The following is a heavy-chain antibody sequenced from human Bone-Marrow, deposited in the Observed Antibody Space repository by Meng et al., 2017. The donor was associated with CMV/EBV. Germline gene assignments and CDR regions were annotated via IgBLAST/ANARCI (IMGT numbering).Heavy chain of an antibody. CDR3: AKSVLRTYYDFWSGDYYYGMDV. CDR1: GFIFRNYA. D-gene: IGHD3-3*01. V-gene: IGHV3-23*01. J-gene: IGHJ6*01. Sequence: GESLKISCAASGFIFRNYAMSWVRQAPGKGLEWVSAITGSGGSTYYADSVKGRFTISRDNSKNTLYLQMNSLRAEDTAVYYCAKSVLRTYYDFWSGDYYYGMDVWGQGPTVAVYS. CDR2: ITGSGGST.